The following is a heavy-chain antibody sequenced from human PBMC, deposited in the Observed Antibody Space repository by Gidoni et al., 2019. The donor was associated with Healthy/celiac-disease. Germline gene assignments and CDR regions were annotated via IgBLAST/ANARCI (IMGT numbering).Heavy chain of an antibody. CDR1: GWSFSGYY. J-gene: IGHJ4*02. CDR3: ARGRIYDFWSGYYNL. Sequence: QVQLQQWGAGLLKPSEPLSLTCAVYGWSFSGYYWSWIRQPPGKGLEWIGEINHSGSTNYNPSLKSRVTISVDTSKNQFSLKLSSVTAADTAVYYCARGRIYDFWSGYYNLWGQGTLVTVSS. V-gene: IGHV4-34*01. D-gene: IGHD3-3*01. CDR2: INHSGST.